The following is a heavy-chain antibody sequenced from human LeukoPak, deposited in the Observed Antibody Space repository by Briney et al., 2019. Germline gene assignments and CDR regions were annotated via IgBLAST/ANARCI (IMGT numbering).Heavy chain of an antibody. CDR3: AKEIFSGLLYIDY. CDR2: IYSGGST. D-gene: IGHD5-12*01. V-gene: IGHV3-53*01. Sequence: GGSLRLSCAASGFTVSSNYMSWVRQAPGKGLEWVSVIYSGGSTYYADSVKGRFTISRDNSKNTVYLQMNSLRPEDMAVYYCAKEIFSGLLYIDYWGQGTLVTVSS. CDR1: GFTVSSNY. J-gene: IGHJ4*02.